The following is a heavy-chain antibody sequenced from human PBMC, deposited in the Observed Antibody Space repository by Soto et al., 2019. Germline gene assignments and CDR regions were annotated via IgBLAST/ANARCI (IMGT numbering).Heavy chain of an antibody. D-gene: IGHD3-10*01. CDR1: GYTFTHYG. CDR3: ARGVGSGSYYNQYNWFDP. Sequence: EASVKVSCKASGYTFTHYGISWGRQAPGQGLERMGWISAYNGNTKYAQKLQGRVTMTTDTSTSTAYMELRSLRSDDTAVYYCARGVGSGSYYNQYNWFDPWGQGTLVTVSS. V-gene: IGHV1-18*01. CDR2: ISAYNGNT. J-gene: IGHJ5*02.